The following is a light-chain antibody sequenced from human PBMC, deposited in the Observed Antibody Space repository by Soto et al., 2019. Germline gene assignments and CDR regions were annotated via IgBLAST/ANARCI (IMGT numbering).Light chain of an antibody. CDR3: QHYHNSIT. V-gene: IGKV3-20*01. J-gene: IGKJ5*01. CDR1: QSVSSNY. Sequence: EIVLTQSPDTLSLSPGESATLSCRASQSVSSNYLAWYQQKPGQAPRLLIYGASSRATGVPDRFSGSGSGTAFTLTISRLEPEDFAVFYWQHYHNSITFGQGTRLEIE. CDR2: GAS.